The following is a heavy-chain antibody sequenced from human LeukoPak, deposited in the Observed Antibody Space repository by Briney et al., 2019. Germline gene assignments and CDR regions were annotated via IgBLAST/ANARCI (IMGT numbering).Heavy chain of an antibody. Sequence: PSETLSLTCTVSGGSISSYYWSWIRQPPGKGLEWIGYIYYSGSTNYNPSLKSRVTMSVDTSKNQFSLKPSSVTAADTAVYYCARDYCGGDCYSRGNRPRGAFDIWGQGTMVTVSS. CDR2: IYYSGST. D-gene: IGHD2-21*02. J-gene: IGHJ3*02. V-gene: IGHV4-59*12. CDR3: ARDYCGGDCYSRGNRPRGAFDI. CDR1: GGSISSYY.